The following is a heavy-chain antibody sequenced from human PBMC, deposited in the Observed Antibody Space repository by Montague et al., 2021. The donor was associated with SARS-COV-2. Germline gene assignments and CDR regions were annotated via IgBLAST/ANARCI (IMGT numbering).Heavy chain of an antibody. D-gene: IGHD2-2*01. CDR1: GGSFSGYY. Sequence: SETLSLTCAVYGGSFSGYYWSWIRQPPGKGLEWIGEISHSGSTNYNPSLKSRVTISIDTSKNQFSLKLSSVTAADTAVYYCARCGYRLLFTASYYGMDVWGQGTTVTVSS. J-gene: IGHJ6*02. CDR3: ARCGYRLLFTASYYGMDV. V-gene: IGHV4-34*01. CDR2: ISHSGST.